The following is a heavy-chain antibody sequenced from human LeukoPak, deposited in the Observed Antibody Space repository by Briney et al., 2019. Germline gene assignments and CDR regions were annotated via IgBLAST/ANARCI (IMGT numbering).Heavy chain of an antibody. J-gene: IGHJ4*02. CDR3: AMDPSVVVAATSDFDY. D-gene: IGHD2-15*01. CDR2: ISGSGGST. CDR1: GFTFSSYA. Sequence: GGSLRLSCAASGFTFSSYAMSWVRQAPGKGLEWVSAISGSGGSTYYADSVKGRFTISRDNSKNTPYLQMNSLRAEDTAVYYCAMDPSVVVAATSDFDYWGQGTLVTVSS. V-gene: IGHV3-23*01.